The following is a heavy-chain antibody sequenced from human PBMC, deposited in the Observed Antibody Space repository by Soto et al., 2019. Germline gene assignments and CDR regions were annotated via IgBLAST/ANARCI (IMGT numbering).Heavy chain of an antibody. CDR1: GGSISNGGSY. Sequence: PSETLSLTCTVSGGSISNGGSYWTWIRQHPGKGLEWIGYIYYSGSTYYNPSLESRTTISVDTSNNQFSLKLRSVTAADTAVYYCARGVYYGSVNRGWFDPWGQGTLVTVSS. J-gene: IGHJ5*02. V-gene: IGHV4-31*03. CDR3: ARGVYYGSVNRGWFDP. CDR2: IYYSGST. D-gene: IGHD3-10*01.